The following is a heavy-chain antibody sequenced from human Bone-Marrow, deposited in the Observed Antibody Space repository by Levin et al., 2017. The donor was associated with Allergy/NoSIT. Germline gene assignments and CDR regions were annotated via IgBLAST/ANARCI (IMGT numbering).Heavy chain of an antibody. CDR3: AKDGSMVQGILYYFDY. CDR1: GFTFSSYG. V-gene: IGHV3-30*18. D-gene: IGHD3-10*01. Sequence: PGGSLRLSCAASGFTFSSYGMHWVRQAPGKGLEWVAVISYDGSNKYYADSVKGRFTISRDNSKNTLYLQMNSLRAEDTAVYYCAKDGSMVQGILYYFDYWGQGTLVTVSS. CDR2: ISYDGSNK. J-gene: IGHJ4*02.